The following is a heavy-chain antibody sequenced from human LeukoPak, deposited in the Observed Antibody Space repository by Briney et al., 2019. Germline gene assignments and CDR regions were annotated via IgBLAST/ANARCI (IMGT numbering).Heavy chain of an antibody. CDR3: ARTYYYGSGSYYNDY. CDR1: GYSISSGYY. J-gene: IGHJ4*02. V-gene: IGHV4-61*02. CDR2: IYTSGST. Sequence: SETLSLTCIVSGYSISSGYYWGWIRQPAGKGLEWIGRIYTSGSTNYNPSLKSRVTISVDTSKNQFSLKLSSVTAADTAVYYCARTYYYGSGSYYNDYWGQGTLVTVSS. D-gene: IGHD3-10*01.